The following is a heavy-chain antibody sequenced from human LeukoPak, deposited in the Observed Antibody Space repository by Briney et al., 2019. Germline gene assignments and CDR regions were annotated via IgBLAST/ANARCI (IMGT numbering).Heavy chain of an antibody. CDR1: GGSFSGYY. CDR2: INHSGST. Sequence: SETLSLTCAVYGGSFSGYYWSWIRQPPGKGLEWIGEINHSGSTNYNPSLKSRVTISVDTSKNQFSLKLSSVTAADTAVCYCARGGRLRFLEWPIRGWYGMDVWGQGTTVTVSS. CDR3: ARGGRLRFLEWPIRGWYGMDV. J-gene: IGHJ6*02. D-gene: IGHD3-3*01. V-gene: IGHV4-34*01.